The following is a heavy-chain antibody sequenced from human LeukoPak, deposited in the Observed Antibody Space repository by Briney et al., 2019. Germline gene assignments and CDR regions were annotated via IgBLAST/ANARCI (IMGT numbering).Heavy chain of an antibody. Sequence: SETLSLTCTVSGYSISSGYYWGWIRQPPGKGLEWIGSIYHSGNTYYNPSLKSRVTISVDKSKNQFSLKLSSVTAADTAVYYCARAVMAGRSLGYWGQGTLVTVSS. J-gene: IGHJ4*02. V-gene: IGHV4-38-2*02. CDR2: IYHSGNT. CDR3: ARAVMAGRSLGY. D-gene: IGHD6-19*01. CDR1: GYSISSGYY.